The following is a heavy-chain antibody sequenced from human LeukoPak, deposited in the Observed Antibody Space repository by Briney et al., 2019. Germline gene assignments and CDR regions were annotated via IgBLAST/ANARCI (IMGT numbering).Heavy chain of an antibody. Sequence: GGSLRLSCAASGFTFSSYSMNWVRQAPGKGLEWVSSISSSSSYIYYADSVKGRFTISRDNAKNPLYLQMNSLRAEDTAVYYCARDNGDVTYYYYYMDVWGKGTTVTISS. CDR2: ISSSSSYI. J-gene: IGHJ6*03. CDR3: ARDNGDVTYYYYYMDV. D-gene: IGHD4-17*01. CDR1: GFTFSSYS. V-gene: IGHV3-21*01.